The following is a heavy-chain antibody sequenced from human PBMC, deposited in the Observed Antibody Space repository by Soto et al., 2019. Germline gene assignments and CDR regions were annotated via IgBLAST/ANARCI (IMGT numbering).Heavy chain of an antibody. CDR3: RAAAY. D-gene: IGHD2-2*01. CDR1: GFTFSNAW. CDR2: IKSKTTGGTT. J-gene: IGHJ4*02. Sequence: EVQLVESGGGLVRPGGSLRLSCAGSGFTFSNAWMNWVRQAPGKGLEWVGRIKSKTTGGTTDYAAPVKGRFSISRDDSKNTVYLQMPSLKPAAPAVYYCRAAAYWGQGTLVIVSS. V-gene: IGHV3-15*07.